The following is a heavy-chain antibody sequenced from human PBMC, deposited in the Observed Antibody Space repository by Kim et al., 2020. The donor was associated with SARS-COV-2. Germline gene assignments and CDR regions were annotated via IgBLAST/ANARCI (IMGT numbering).Heavy chain of an antibody. CDR2: IKSKTDGGTT. D-gene: IGHD7-27*01. Sequence: GGSLRLSCAASGFTFSNAWMSWVRQAPGKGLEWVGRIKSKTDGGTTDYAAPVKGRFTISRDDSKNTLYLQMNSLKTEDTAVYYCTPTGVYYYYGMDVWGQGTTVTVSS. J-gene: IGHJ6*02. CDR1: GFTFSNAW. CDR3: TPTGVYYYYGMDV. V-gene: IGHV3-15*01.